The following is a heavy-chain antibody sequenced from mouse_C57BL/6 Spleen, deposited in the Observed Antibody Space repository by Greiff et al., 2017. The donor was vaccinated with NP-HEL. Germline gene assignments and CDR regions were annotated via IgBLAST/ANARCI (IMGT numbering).Heavy chain of an antibody. V-gene: IGHV1-80*01. CDR1: GYAFSSYW. CDR2: IYPGDGDT. Sequence: VKLMESGAELVKPGASVKISCKASGYAFSSYWMNWVKQRPGKGLEWIGQIYPGDGDTNYNGKFKGKATLTADKSSSTAYMKLSSLTSEDSAVYFGARREFAWFAYWGQGTLVTVSA. J-gene: IGHJ3*01. CDR3: ARREFAWFAY.